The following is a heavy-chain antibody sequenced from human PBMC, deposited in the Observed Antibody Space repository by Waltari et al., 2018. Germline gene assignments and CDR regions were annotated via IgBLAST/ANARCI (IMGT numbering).Heavy chain of an antibody. CDR1: GFTFRSYA. D-gene: IGHD3-22*01. V-gene: IGHV3-23*01. Sequence: EVQLLESGGGLVQPGGSLRLSCAASGFTFRSYAMSWVRQAPGKGRGWGSAISGSGGSTYYADSVKGRFTISRDNSKNTLYLQMNSLRAEDTAVYYCAKGLGNGYYYDSSGYYPVDYWGQGTLVTVSS. CDR3: AKGLGNGYYYDSSGYYPVDY. CDR2: ISGSGGST. J-gene: IGHJ4*02.